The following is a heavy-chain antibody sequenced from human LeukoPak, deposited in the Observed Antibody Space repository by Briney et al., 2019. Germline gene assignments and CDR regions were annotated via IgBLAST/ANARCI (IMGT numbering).Heavy chain of an antibody. D-gene: IGHD4-23*01. CDR3: ARDRVIPEGAFDY. CDR2: IYYSGST. Sequence: SETLSLTCTVSGGSISSSSYYWGWIRQPPGKGLEWIGSIYYSGSTYYNPSLKSRVTISVDRSKNQFSLKLSSVTAADTAVYYCARDRVIPEGAFDYWGQGTLVTVSS. J-gene: IGHJ4*02. V-gene: IGHV4-39*07. CDR1: GGSISSSSYY.